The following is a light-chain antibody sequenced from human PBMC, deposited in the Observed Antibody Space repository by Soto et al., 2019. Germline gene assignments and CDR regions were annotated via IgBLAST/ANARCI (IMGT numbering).Light chain of an antibody. CDR3: QQYNNWRGT. V-gene: IGKV3-15*01. Sequence: DIVMTQSPASLSVSPGERATLSCRASQSVRSNLAWYQQRPGQAPRLLIYGASTRATGIPARFSGSGSGTEFTLTISSLQSEDFAVYYCQQYNNWRGTFGQGTKVEIK. CDR2: GAS. J-gene: IGKJ1*01. CDR1: QSVRSN.